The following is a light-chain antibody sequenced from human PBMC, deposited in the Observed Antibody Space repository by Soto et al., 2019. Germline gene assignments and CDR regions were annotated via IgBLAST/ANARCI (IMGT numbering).Light chain of an antibody. V-gene: IGLV2-14*01. CDR2: DVS. J-gene: IGLJ3*02. Sequence: QSALTQPASVSGSPGQSITISCTGTSSDVGGYNYVSWYQQHPGKAPKLMIYDVSNRPSGVSDRFSGSKSGNTASLTISGLQAEDEGDYYCSSFTSSGPWVFGGGTTLTVL. CDR1: SSDVGGYNY. CDR3: SSFTSSGPWV.